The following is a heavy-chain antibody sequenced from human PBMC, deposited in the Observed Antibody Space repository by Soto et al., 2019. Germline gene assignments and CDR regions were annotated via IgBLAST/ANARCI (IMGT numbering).Heavy chain of an antibody. J-gene: IGHJ6*02. V-gene: IGHV1-69*13. CDR2: IIPIFGTA. CDR1: GGTFSSYA. CDR3: ASRPSYYDFWSDTGKYYYYYYGMDV. D-gene: IGHD3-3*01. Sequence: GASVKVSCKASGGTFSSYAISWVRQAPGQGLEWMGGIIPIFGTANYAQKFQGRVTITADESTSTAYMELSSLRSEDTAVYYCASRPSYYDFWSDTGKYYYYYYGMDVWGQGTTVTVSS.